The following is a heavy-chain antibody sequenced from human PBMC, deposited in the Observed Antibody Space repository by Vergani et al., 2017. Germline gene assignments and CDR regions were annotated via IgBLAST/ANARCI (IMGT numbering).Heavy chain of an antibody. CDR2: INPNSGGT. Sequence: QVQLVQSGAEVKKPGASVKVSCKASGYTFTGYYMHWVRQAPGQGLEWMGWINPNSGGTNYAQKFQGRVTMTRNTSISTAYMELSRLRSDDTAVYYCARGYYGSGSPNSGDYWGQGTLVTVSS. CDR1: GYTFTGYY. J-gene: IGHJ4*02. D-gene: IGHD3-10*01. V-gene: IGHV1-2*02. CDR3: ARGYYGSGSPNSGDY.